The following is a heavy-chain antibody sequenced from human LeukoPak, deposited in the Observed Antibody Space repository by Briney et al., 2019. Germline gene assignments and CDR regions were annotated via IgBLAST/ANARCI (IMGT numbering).Heavy chain of an antibody. CDR1: GFTFSSYA. CDR2: ISGSGGST. Sequence: PGGSLRLSCAASGFTFSSYAMSWVRQAPGKGLEWVSAISGSGGSTYYADSVKGRFTISRDNPENTLYLQMDSLRAEDTAVYYCAKDSGYLYCSSTSCYTNYWGQGTLVTVSS. CDR3: AKDSGYLYCSSTSCYTNY. J-gene: IGHJ4*02. V-gene: IGHV3-23*01. D-gene: IGHD2-2*02.